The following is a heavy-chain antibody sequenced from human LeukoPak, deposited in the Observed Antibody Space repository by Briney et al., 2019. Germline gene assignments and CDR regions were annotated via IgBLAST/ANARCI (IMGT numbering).Heavy chain of an antibody. J-gene: IGHJ4*02. D-gene: IGHD2-21*01. CDR3: ARMGAIGGASANPDY. Sequence: SETLSLTCAVYGGSFSVYYWSWIRQPPGKGLEWIVEINHSGSTNYNPSLKSRVTISVGTSENQFSLKLSSVTAADTAVYYCARMGAIGGASANPDYWGQGTLVTVSS. V-gene: IGHV4-34*01. CDR1: GGSFSVYY. CDR2: INHSGST.